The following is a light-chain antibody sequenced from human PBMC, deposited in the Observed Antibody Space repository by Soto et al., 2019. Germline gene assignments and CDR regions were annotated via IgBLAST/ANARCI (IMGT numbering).Light chain of an antibody. Sequence: EIVLTQSPGTLYLSPGERATLSCRASQSISSSYLAWYQQKPGQAHRLLIYYASSTATGIPDRFRGSESGTDLTLTISRLEPEDFAVYYCQQYGSSFTFGPGTKVEIK. CDR1: QSISSSY. CDR3: QQYGSSFT. J-gene: IGKJ3*01. CDR2: YAS. V-gene: IGKV3-20*01.